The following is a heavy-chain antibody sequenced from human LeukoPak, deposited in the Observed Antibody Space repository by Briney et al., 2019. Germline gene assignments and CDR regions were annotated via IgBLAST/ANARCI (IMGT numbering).Heavy chain of an antibody. CDR1: GFTFSTYH. CDR3: ARDPYSSSWSYGMDV. Sequence: PGGSLILSCAASGFTFSTYHMHWVRQAPGKGLQFVSAISSNGGGTYYADSVKGRFTISRDNAQTSLYLQMNSLRAEDTAIYYCARDPYSSSWSYGMDVWGQGTAVTVSS. J-gene: IGHJ6*02. CDR2: ISSNGGGT. D-gene: IGHD6-13*01. V-gene: IGHV3-64*02.